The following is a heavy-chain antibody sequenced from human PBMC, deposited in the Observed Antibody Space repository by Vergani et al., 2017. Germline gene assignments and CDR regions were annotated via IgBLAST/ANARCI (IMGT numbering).Heavy chain of an antibody. Sequence: QVQLQESGPGLVKPSQTLSLTCSVSGVSVSSTAFYWNWIRQPAGKGLEWIGRIYGSGNINYNPSLERRVTISRDTSKNQVSLKVHSVTAADTAVYYCARGETRTDWLDPWGQGTQVIVSS. D-gene: IGHD3/OR15-3a*01. CDR3: ARGETRTDWLDP. CDR2: IYGSGNI. J-gene: IGHJ5*02. V-gene: IGHV4-61*02. CDR1: GVSVSSTAFY.